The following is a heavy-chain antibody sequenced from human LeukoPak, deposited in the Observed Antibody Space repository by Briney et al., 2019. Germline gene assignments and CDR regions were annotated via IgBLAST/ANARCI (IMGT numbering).Heavy chain of an antibody. J-gene: IGHJ6*04. CDR1: GGSISSGSYC. Sequence: PSETLSLTCTVSGGSISSGSYCWSWIRQPPGRGLEWIGYIYYSGSTYYNPSLKSRVNISVDTSKNQFSLKLSSVTAADTAVYYCARDLSLDVWGKGTTVTVSS. CDR3: ARDLSLDV. V-gene: IGHV4-61*01. CDR2: IYYSGST. D-gene: IGHD3-16*02.